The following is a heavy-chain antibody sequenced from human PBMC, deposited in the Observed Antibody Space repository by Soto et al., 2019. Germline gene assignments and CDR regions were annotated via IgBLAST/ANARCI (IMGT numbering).Heavy chain of an antibody. D-gene: IGHD2-21*02. J-gene: IGHJ4*02. CDR3: AIEGVTHPCFDY. V-gene: IGHV3-30-3*01. CDR2: ISYDGSNK. CDR1: GFTFSSYA. Sequence: QVQLVESGGGVVQPGRSLRLSCAASGFTFSSYAMHWVRQAPGKGLEWVAVISYDGSNKYYADSVKGRFTISRDNSKNTLYLQMTSLRAEDTAVYYCAIEGVTHPCFDYWGQGTLVTVSS.